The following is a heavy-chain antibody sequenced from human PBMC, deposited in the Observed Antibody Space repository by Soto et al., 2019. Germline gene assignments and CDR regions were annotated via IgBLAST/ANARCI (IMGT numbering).Heavy chain of an antibody. CDR2: ISWDGGST. V-gene: IGHV3-43*01. CDR3: AKVLTPGDYYGMDV. CDR1: GFTFDDYT. D-gene: IGHD4-17*01. Sequence: GGSLRLSCAASGFTFDDYTMHWVRQAPGKGLEWVSLISWDGGSTYYADSVKGRFTISRDNSKNSLYLQMNSLRTEDTALYYCAKVLTPGDYYGMDVWGQGTTVTVS. J-gene: IGHJ6*02.